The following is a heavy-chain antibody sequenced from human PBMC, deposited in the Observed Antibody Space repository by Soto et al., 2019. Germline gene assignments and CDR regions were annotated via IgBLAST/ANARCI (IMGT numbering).Heavy chain of an antibody. D-gene: IGHD1-1*01. CDR1: GFTSSMYW. CDR2: INDDGIST. V-gene: IGHV3-74*01. J-gene: IGHJ4*02. Sequence: GSLLLSCSASGFTSSMYWMHWVRQVPGKGPEWVSRINDDGISTNYADSVKGRFTISRDNAKNTLYLQMNALRVEDTAVYYCTRRPRSTSTGTGAFWGQGTLVTVSS. CDR3: TRRPRSTSTGTGAF.